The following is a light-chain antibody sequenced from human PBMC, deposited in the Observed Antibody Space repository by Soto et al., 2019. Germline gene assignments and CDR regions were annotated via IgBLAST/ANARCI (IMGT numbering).Light chain of an antibody. CDR3: ATWDSGLSKLL. CDR1: AYDIGISY. Sequence: QSVLTQPPSVSAAPGQSVTISCSGGAYDIGISYASWYQHFPGAAPKLVIYDTNKRPSGIPDRFSGSKSGTSATLGITGLQTGDEADYYCATWDSGLSKLLFGGGTKVTVL. J-gene: IGLJ2*01. CDR2: DTN. V-gene: IGLV1-51*01.